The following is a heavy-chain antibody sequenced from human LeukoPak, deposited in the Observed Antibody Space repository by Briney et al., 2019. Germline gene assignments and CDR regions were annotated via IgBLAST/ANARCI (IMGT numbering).Heavy chain of an antibody. V-gene: IGHV1-69*04. Sequence: GSSVKVSCKASGGTFSSYAISWVRQAPGQGLEWMGRIIPILGIANYAQKFQGRVTITADKSTSAAYMELSSLRSEDTAMYYCARVRPPHAFDIWGQGTMVTVSS. J-gene: IGHJ3*02. CDR1: GGTFSSYA. CDR3: ARVRPPHAFDI. CDR2: IIPILGIA.